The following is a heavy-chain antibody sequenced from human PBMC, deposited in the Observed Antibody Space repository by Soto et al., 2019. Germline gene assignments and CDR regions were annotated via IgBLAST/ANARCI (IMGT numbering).Heavy chain of an antibody. CDR1: GYTFTSYY. CDR2: INPSGGST. D-gene: IGHD3-10*01. Sequence: GASVKVSCKASGYTFTSYYMHWVRQAPGQGLEWMGIINPSGGSTSYAQKFQGRVTMTRDTSTSTVYMELSSLRSEDTAVYYCARETGDYGSGSSNYYYGMDVWGQGTTVTVSS. J-gene: IGHJ6*02. V-gene: IGHV1-46*01. CDR3: ARETGDYGSGSSNYYYGMDV.